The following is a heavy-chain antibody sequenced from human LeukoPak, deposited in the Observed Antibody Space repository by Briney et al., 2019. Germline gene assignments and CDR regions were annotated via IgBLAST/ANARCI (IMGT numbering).Heavy chain of an antibody. CDR2: INTNTGNP. Sequence: ASVKVSCKASGYTFTSYAMNWVRQAPGQGLEWMGWINTNTGNPTYAQGFTGRFVFSLDTSVSTAYLQISSLKAEDTAVYYCAKEVLSLYDFWSSETYYFDYWGQGTLVTVSS. V-gene: IGHV7-4-1*02. J-gene: IGHJ4*02. D-gene: IGHD3-3*01. CDR3: AKEVLSLYDFWSSETYYFDY. CDR1: GYTFTSYA.